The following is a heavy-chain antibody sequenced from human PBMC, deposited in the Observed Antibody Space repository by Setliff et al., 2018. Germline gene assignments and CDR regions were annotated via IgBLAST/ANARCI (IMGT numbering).Heavy chain of an antibody. CDR3: AKSPHDFWSGRVFFDY. D-gene: IGHD3-3*01. CDR1: GFIFDDYG. Sequence: GGSLRLSCAASGFIFDDYGMGWVRQVPGKGLEWVSTIIGSGISTYYADSVQGRVTISRDNHKNTLHLQMNSLRVEDTAIYYCAKSPHDFWSGRVFFDYWGQGMLVTVSS. CDR2: IIGSGIST. V-gene: IGHV3-23*01. J-gene: IGHJ4*01.